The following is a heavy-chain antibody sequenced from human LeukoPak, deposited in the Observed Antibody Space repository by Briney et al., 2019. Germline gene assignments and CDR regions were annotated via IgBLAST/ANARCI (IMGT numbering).Heavy chain of an antibody. V-gene: IGHV1-69*13. Sequence: SVKHSCKASEGTFTSYAISCVRQAPGQGLEWMGGIIPIFGTANYAQKFQGRVTITADEPTSTAYMELSSLRSEDTAVYYCARVNDILTGYYNGYFNYWGQGTLVTVSS. CDR2: IIPIFGTA. CDR3: ARVNDILTGYYNGYFNY. D-gene: IGHD3-9*01. J-gene: IGHJ4*02. CDR1: EGTFTSYA.